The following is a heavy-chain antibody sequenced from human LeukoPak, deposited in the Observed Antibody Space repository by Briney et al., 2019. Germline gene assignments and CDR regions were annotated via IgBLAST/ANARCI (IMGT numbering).Heavy chain of an antibody. CDR3: ARDGAASKYSSSTHWFDP. Sequence: GASVKVSCKASGYTFTGYYMHWVRQAPGQGLEWMGWINPNSGGTNYAQKFQGRVTMTRDTSISTAYMALSRLRSDDTAVYYCARDGAASKYSSSTHWFDPWGQGTLVTVSS. CDR2: INPNSGGT. D-gene: IGHD6-6*01. V-gene: IGHV1-2*02. CDR1: GYTFTGYY. J-gene: IGHJ5*02.